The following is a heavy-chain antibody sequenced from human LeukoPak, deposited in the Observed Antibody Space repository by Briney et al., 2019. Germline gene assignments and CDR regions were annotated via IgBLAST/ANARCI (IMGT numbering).Heavy chain of an antibody. CDR2: ISWNSGSI. Sequence: GGSLRLSCAASGFTFDDYAMHWVRQAPGKGLEWVSGISWNSGSIYYADSVKGRFTISRDNAKNSLYLQMNSLRAEDTALYYCAKDSAGYSSSWFNYWGQGTLVTVSS. CDR1: GFTFDDYA. V-gene: IGHV3-9*01. J-gene: IGHJ4*02. D-gene: IGHD6-13*01. CDR3: AKDSAGYSSSWFNY.